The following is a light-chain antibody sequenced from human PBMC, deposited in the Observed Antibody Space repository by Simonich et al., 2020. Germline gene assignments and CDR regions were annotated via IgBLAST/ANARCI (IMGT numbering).Light chain of an antibody. CDR1: QRVSSN. Sequence: EIVLTQSPATLSVSPGERATLSCRASQRVSSNLAWYQQKPCQAPRLLIYGASTRATGIPARFSGSGSGTEFTLTISSMQSEDFAVYYCQQYNNWHTFGQGTKVEIK. V-gene: IGKV3-15*01. J-gene: IGKJ1*01. CDR2: GAS. CDR3: QQYNNWHT.